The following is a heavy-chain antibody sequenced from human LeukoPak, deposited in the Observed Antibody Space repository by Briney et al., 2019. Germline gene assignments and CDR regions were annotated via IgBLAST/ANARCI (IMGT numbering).Heavy chain of an antibody. Sequence: SVKVSCKASGGTFSSYAISWVRQAPGQGLEWMGGIIPIFGTPNYAQKFQGRVTITADESTSTAYMELSSLRSEDTAVYYCARCLYYGSGSYFISKYYYYYYGMDVWGQGTTVTVSS. D-gene: IGHD3-10*01. J-gene: IGHJ6*02. CDR2: IIPIFGTP. V-gene: IGHV1-69*13. CDR1: GGTFSSYA. CDR3: ARCLYYGSGSYFISKYYYYYYGMDV.